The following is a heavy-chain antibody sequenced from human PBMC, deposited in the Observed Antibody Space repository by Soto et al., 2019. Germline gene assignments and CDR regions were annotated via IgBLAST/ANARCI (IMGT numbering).Heavy chain of an antibody. CDR1: GGTFSSYA. J-gene: IGHJ3*02. CDR2: IIPIFGTA. CDR3: ARDQGIVVVSGGGAFDI. Sequence: QVQLVQSGAEVKKPGSSVKVSCKASGGTFSSYAISWVRQAPGQGLEWMGGIIPIFGTANYAQKFQGRVTITADESTSTAYMELSSRRSEDTAVYYCARDQGIVVVSGGGAFDIWGQGTMVTVSS. V-gene: IGHV1-69*01. D-gene: IGHD3-22*01.